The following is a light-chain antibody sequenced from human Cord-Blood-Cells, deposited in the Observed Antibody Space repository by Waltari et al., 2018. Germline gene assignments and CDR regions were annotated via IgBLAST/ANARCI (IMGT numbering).Light chain of an antibody. V-gene: IGKV3-15*01. CDR2: GAS. CDR1: QSVSSN. CDR3: QQYNNWPPGIT. Sequence: EIVMTQSPATLSVSPGGRATLSCRASQSVSSNLAWYQQKPGQDPRLLIYGASTRATGIPARFSGSGSGTEFTRTISSLQSEDFAVYYCQQYNNWPPGITFGPGTKVDIK. J-gene: IGKJ3*01.